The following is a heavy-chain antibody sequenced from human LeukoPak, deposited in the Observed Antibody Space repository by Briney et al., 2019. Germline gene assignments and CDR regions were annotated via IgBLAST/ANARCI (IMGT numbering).Heavy chain of an antibody. Sequence: ASVKVSCKASGYTFTSYGISWVRQAPGQGLEWMGWISAYNGNTNYAQKLQGRVTMTTDTSTSTAYMELRSLRSDDTAVYYRARVRSPPRAMIVVVIDYWGQGTLVTVSS. V-gene: IGHV1-18*01. D-gene: IGHD3-22*01. CDR1: GYTFTSYG. J-gene: IGHJ4*02. CDR3: ARVRSPPRAMIVVVIDY. CDR2: ISAYNGNT.